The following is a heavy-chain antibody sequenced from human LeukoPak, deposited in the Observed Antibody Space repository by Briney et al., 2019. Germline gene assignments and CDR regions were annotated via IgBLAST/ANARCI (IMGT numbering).Heavy chain of an antibody. CDR3: ARVVRWLQLYYFDY. D-gene: IGHD5-24*01. V-gene: IGHV4-59*01. CDR2: IYYSGST. Sequence: SETLSLTCTVSGGSISSYYWSWIRQPPGKGLEWIGYIYYSGSTNYNSSLKSRVTISVDTSKNQFSLKLSSVTAADTAVYYCARVVRWLQLYYFDYWGQGTLVTVSS. J-gene: IGHJ4*02. CDR1: GGSISSYY.